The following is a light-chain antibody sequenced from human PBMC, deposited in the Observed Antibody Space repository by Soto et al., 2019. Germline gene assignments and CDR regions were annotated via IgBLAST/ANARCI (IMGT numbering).Light chain of an antibody. V-gene: IGKV1-12*01. Sequence: DIQMTQSPSSVSSYVGDRVTITCRASQDIRDWLAWYQQKPGEAPKLLISAASTLQSGVPSRFSGSGSGRDFGLTISSLQSEDFATQFCQQAFSFHCTVGPGTKVDIK. J-gene: IGKJ3*01. CDR3: QQAFSFHCT. CDR2: AAS. CDR1: QDIRDW.